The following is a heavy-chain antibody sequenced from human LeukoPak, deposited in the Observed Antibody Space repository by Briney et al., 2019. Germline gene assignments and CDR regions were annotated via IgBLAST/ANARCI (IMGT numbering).Heavy chain of an antibody. D-gene: IGHD1-26*01. CDR2: IWYDGSYK. CDR1: GFTFSNCG. CDR3: AKDRDSGSYYFGY. Sequence: GGSLRLSCAASGFTFSNCGMHWVRQAPGKGLEWVAVIWYDGSYKYYADSVKGRFTISRDNSKNTLYLQMNSLRAEDTAVYYCAKDRDSGSYYFGYWGQGTLVTVSS. V-gene: IGHV3-33*06. J-gene: IGHJ4*02.